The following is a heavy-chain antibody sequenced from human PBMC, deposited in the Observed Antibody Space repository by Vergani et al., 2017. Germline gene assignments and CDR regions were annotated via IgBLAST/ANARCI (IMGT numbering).Heavy chain of an antibody. CDR1: GFTFSSYS. V-gene: IGHV3-21*01. CDR2: ISSSSSYI. J-gene: IGHJ2*01. Sequence: EVQLLESGGGLVKPGGSLRLSCAASGFTFSSYSMNWVRQAPGKGLEWVSSISSSSSYIYYADSVKGRFTISRDNAKNSLYLQMNSLRAEDTAVYYCARAPSTYWYFDLWGRGTLVTVSS. CDR3: ARAPSTYWYFDL.